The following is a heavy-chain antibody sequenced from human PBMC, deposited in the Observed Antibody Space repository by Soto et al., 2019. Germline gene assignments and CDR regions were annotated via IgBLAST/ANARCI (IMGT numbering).Heavy chain of an antibody. V-gene: IGHV1-69*13. J-gene: IGHJ3*02. D-gene: IGHD4-17*01. CDR2: IIPIFGTA. Sequence: SVKVSCKASGGTFSSYAISWVRQAPGQGLEWMGGIIPIFGTANYAQKLQGRVTITADESTSTAYMELSSLRSEDTAVYYCARDPEGLRQDAFDIWGQGTMVTVSS. CDR1: GGTFSSYA. CDR3: ARDPEGLRQDAFDI.